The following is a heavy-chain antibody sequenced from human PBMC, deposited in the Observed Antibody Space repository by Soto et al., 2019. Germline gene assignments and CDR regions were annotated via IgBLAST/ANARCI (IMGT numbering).Heavy chain of an antibody. Sequence: QVQLQESGPGLVKPSQTLSLTCTVSGGSVSSGSYYWSWIRQHPGRGLEWIGYIYYTGNTYYNPSLKSRLAISVDPSKNQFSLKLTSVTAADTAVYYCARDPRIAYYHDHWGQGTLVTVSS. CDR2: IYYTGNT. CDR3: ARDPRIAYYHDH. D-gene: IGHD3-3*01. V-gene: IGHV4-31*03. CDR1: GGSVSSGSYY. J-gene: IGHJ4*02.